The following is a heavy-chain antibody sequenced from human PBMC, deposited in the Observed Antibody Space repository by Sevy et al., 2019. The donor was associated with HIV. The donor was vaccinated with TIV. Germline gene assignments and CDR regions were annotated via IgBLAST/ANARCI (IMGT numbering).Heavy chain of an antibody. Sequence: GGSLRLSCTASGFTFRSFAMSWVRHIPGKGLEWVSTINGRGGGAYYADSVKGRFTLSRDNSNNTVFLQMNRLRDEDTAVYYCARPTPRIAPSSAAFCDYWGQGTLVTVSS. CDR2: INGRGGGA. D-gene: IGHD1-26*01. V-gene: IGHV3-23*01. CDR1: GFTFRSFA. J-gene: IGHJ4*02. CDR3: ARPTPRIAPSSAAFCDY.